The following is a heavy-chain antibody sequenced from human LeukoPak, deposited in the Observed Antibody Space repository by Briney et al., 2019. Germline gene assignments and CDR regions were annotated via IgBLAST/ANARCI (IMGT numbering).Heavy chain of an antibody. CDR3: ARGNLGIPMITFGGVIEYFDY. Sequence: ASVKVSCKASGYTFTGYYMHWVRQAPGQGLEWMGWINPKSGGTNYAQKFQGRVTMTRDTSISTAYMELSRLRSDDTAVYYCARGNLGIPMITFGGVIEYFDYWGQGTLVTVSS. D-gene: IGHD3-16*02. CDR2: INPKSGGT. CDR1: GYTFTGYY. J-gene: IGHJ4*02. V-gene: IGHV1-2*02.